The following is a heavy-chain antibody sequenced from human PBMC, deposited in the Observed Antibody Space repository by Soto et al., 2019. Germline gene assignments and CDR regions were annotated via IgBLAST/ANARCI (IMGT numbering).Heavy chain of an antibody. Sequence: QVQLVQSGAEVKKPGSSVKVSCKASGGTFSTYTVTWVRQAPGQGLEWMGRIIPIVGIVNYAQKFQGRVTITADKSTSIAYMALSSLRSEDTAVYYCATITSGSYGGDYWGQGTLVTVSS. CDR1: GGTFSTYT. CDR3: ATITSGSYGGDY. CDR2: IIPIVGIV. D-gene: IGHD1-26*01. J-gene: IGHJ4*02. V-gene: IGHV1-69*02.